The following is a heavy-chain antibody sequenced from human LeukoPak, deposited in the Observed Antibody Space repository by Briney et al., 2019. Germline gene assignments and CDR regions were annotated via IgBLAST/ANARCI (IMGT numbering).Heavy chain of an antibody. Sequence: ASVKVSCTASGYTFTSYGISWVRQAPGHGREWMGWISAYNSNRNYAQKLQGRVTMTTDTSTSTAYMELRSLRSDDTAVYYCARDGPNRNYYGSGSKLDYWGQGTLVTVSS. J-gene: IGHJ4*02. D-gene: IGHD3-10*01. CDR2: ISAYNSNR. CDR3: ARDGPNRNYYGSGSKLDY. V-gene: IGHV1-18*01. CDR1: GYTFTSYG.